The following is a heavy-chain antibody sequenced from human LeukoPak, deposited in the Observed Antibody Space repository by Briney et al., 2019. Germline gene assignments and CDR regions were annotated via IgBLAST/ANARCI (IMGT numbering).Heavy chain of an antibody. CDR1: GGSFSGYY. CDR3: ARGNHGDYAGDP. Sequence: PSETLSLTCAVYGGSFSGYYWSWIRQPPGKGLEWIGEINHSGSTNYNPSLKSRVTISVDTSKNQFSLKLSSVTAADTAVYYCARGNHGDYAGDPWGQGTLVTVSS. V-gene: IGHV4-34*01. D-gene: IGHD4-17*01. CDR2: INHSGST. J-gene: IGHJ5*02.